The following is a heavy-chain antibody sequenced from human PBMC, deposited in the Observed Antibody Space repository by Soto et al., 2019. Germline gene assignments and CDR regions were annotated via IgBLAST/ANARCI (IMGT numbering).Heavy chain of an antibody. Sequence: ASAKLPCKASGYTFTGYAMHLVRQAPGQRLEWMGWINAGNGNTKYSQKCQGRVTITRDTSASTAYMELTSLRAEDTAVYFCGKGRGTVVPGGTRTFDYWGQGTLVTVSS. V-gene: IGHV1-3*01. CDR2: INAGNGNT. CDR1: GYTFTGYA. J-gene: IGHJ4*02. D-gene: IGHD2-2*01. CDR3: GKGRGTVVPGGTRTFDY.